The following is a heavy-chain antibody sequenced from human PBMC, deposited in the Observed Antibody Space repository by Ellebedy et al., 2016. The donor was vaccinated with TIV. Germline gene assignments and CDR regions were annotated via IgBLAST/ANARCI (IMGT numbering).Heavy chain of an antibody. CDR2: ISYDGSNK. J-gene: IGHJ4*02. V-gene: IGHV3-30*18. CDR1: GFTFSSYG. D-gene: IGHD6-19*01. CDR3: AKDGSGWYEIDY. Sequence: PGGSLRLSCAASGFTFSSYGMHWVRQAPGKGLEWVAVISYDGSNKYYADSVKGRFTISRDTSKNTLYLQMNSLRADDTAVYYCAKDGSGWYEIDYWGQGTLVTVSS.